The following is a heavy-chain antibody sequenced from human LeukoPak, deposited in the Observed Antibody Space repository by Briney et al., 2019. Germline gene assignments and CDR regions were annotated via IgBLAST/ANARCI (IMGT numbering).Heavy chain of an antibody. D-gene: IGHD1-26*01. Sequence: ASVTDSFKASGYTFTDYYMHWVRQAPGQGLEWMGWINPNSGGTNYAQKFQGRVTITRDTSISTAYMELSRLRSDDTAVYYCARGKGGSYWGWGQGTLVTVSS. V-gene: IGHV1-2*02. J-gene: IGHJ4*02. CDR2: INPNSGGT. CDR1: GYTFTDYY. CDR3: ARGKGGSYWG.